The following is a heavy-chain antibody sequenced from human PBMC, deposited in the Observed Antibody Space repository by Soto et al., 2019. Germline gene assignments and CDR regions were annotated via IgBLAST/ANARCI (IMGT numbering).Heavy chain of an antibody. J-gene: IGHJ6*03. Sequence: QVQLQQWGAGLLKPSETLSLTCAVYGGSFSGYYWSWIRQPPGKGLEWIGEINHSGSTNYNPSLKSRVTISVDTSKNQFSLKLSSVTAADTAVYYCARGYRSIEARIRYYSSMDVWGKGTTVTVSS. CDR1: GGSFSGYY. CDR3: ARGYRSIEARIRYYSSMDV. D-gene: IGHD6-6*01. CDR2: INHSGST. V-gene: IGHV4-34*01.